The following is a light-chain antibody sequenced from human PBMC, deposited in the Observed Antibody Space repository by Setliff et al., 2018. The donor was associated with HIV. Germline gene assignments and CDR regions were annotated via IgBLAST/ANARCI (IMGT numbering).Light chain of an antibody. J-gene: IGLJ1*01. CDR3: QSHDSSLSGYV. CDR1: SSNIGASYD. V-gene: IGLV1-40*01. CDR2: DNN. Sequence: QSVLTQPPSVSGAPGQRVTISCTGSSSNIGASYDVHWYQQFPGTAPKLLIYDNNNRPSGVPDRFSGSKSGTSASLAITGLQAEDEADYYCQSHDSSLSGYVVGTGTKITV.